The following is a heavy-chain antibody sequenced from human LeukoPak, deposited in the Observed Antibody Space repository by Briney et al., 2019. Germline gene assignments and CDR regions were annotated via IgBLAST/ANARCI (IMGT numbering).Heavy chain of an antibody. CDR1: GGSFSGYY. CDR2: INHSGST. D-gene: IGHD2-15*01. J-gene: IGHJ4*02. CDR3: ARHNKMGWPYSARFDY. V-gene: IGHV4-34*01. Sequence: PSETLSLTCAVYGGSFSGYYWSWIRQPPGKGLEWIGEINHSGSTNYNPSLKSRVTISVDTSKNQFSLKLSSVTAADTAVYYCARHNKMGWPYSARFDYWGQGTLVTVSS.